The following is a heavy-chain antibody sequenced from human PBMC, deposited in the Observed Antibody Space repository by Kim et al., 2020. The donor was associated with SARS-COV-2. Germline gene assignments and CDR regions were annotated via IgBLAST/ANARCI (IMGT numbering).Heavy chain of an antibody. V-gene: IGHV3-11*01. D-gene: IGHD5-18*01. J-gene: IGHJ6*02. CDR2: ISSSGSTI. CDR1: GFTFSDYY. CDR3: ARGEYSYGYELRDYYYGMDV. Sequence: GGSLRLSCAASGFTFSDYYMSWIRQAPGKGLEWVSYISSSGSTIYYADSVKGRFTISRDNAKNSLYLQMNSLRAEDTAVYYCARGEYSYGYELRDYYYGMDVWGQGTTVTVSS.